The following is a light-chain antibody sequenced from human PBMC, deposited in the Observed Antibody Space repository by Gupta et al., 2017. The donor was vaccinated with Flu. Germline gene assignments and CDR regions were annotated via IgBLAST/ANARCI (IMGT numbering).Light chain of an antibody. CDR2: EVS. V-gene: IGLV2-23*02. J-gene: IGLJ1*01. Sequence: QSALTQPAPVSRSPGQTITLSSPGTSSDVGTYNLVSWYQQHPGKAPKLMIYEVSERPSGVSNRFSGSKSGNTASLTISGLQAEDEADYYCCSYARSSTYVFGTGTKVTVL. CDR1: SSDVGTYNL. CDR3: CSYARSSTYV.